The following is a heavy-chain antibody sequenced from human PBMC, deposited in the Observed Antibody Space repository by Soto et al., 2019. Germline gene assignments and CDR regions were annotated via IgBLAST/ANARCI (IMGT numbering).Heavy chain of an antibody. Sequence: SVKVSFKASGGTFSSYAISWLRQAPGQGLEWMGGIIPIFGTANYAQKFQGRVTITADESTSTAYMELSSLRSEDTAVYYCAREIRMRLSYYDSSGYYGFGAFDIWGQGTMVTVSS. CDR1: GGTFSSYA. CDR2: IIPIFGTA. J-gene: IGHJ3*02. D-gene: IGHD3-22*01. CDR3: AREIRMRLSYYDSSGYYGFGAFDI. V-gene: IGHV1-69*13.